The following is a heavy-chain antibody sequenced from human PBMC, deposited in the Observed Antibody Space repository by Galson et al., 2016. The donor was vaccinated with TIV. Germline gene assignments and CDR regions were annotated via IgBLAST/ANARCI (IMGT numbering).Heavy chain of an antibody. J-gene: IGHJ4*02. V-gene: IGHV3-23*01. D-gene: IGHD5-18*01. CDR3: AKDRQWIPSSLDY. Sequence: SLRLSCAASGFRFSSYAMNWVRQAPGKGLEWVSTIGGSGGSTYYADSVKGRFTISRDSSKNTVYLQMSSLRAKDTAIYYCAKDRQWIPSSLDYWGQGTLVTVSS. CDR2: IGGSGGST. CDR1: GFRFSSYA.